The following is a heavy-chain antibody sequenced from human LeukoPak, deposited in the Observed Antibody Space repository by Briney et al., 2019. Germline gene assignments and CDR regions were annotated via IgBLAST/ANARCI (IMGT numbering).Heavy chain of an antibody. V-gene: IGHV1-18*01. Sequence: ASVKVSCKASGYTFTSYGTSWVRQAPGQGLEWMGWISAYNGNTNYAQKLQGRVTMTTDTSTSTAYMELRSLRSDDTAVYYCARGSFGVVIANYYYYGMDVWGQGTTVTVSS. CDR3: ARGSFGVVIANYYYYGMDV. D-gene: IGHD3-3*01. J-gene: IGHJ6*02. CDR1: GYTFTSYG. CDR2: ISAYNGNT.